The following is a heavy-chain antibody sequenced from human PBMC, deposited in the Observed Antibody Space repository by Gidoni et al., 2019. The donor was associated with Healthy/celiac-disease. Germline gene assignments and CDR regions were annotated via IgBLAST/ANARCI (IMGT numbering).Heavy chain of an antibody. CDR1: GGSFSGYY. J-gene: IGHJ4*02. V-gene: IGHV4-34*01. CDR2: INQSGST. CDR3: ATLRGRYKTDY. D-gene: IGHD2-2*02. Sequence: QVQLQQWGPGLLKPSETLSLTCAVYGGSFSGYYWSWIRQPPGKGLEWIGEINQSGSTNYNPSLKSRVTISVDTSKNQFSLKLSSVTAADTAVYYCATLRGRYKTDYWGQGTLVTVSS.